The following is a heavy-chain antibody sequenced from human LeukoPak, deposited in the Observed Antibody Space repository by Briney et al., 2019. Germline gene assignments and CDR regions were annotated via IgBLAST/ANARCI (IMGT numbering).Heavy chain of an antibody. J-gene: IGHJ5*02. CDR1: GYTFTSYA. CDR2: INAGNGNT. Sequence: ASVKVSCKASGYTFTSYAMHWVRQAPGQRLEWMGWINAGNGNTKYSQKFQGRVTITRDTSASTAYMELSSLRSEDTAVYYCARGQYGSGSYYRGDWFDPWGQGTLVTVSS. CDR3: ARGQYGSGSYYRGDWFDP. D-gene: IGHD3-10*01. V-gene: IGHV1-3*01.